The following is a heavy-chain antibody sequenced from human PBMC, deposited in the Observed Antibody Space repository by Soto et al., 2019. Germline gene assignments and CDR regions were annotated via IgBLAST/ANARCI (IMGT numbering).Heavy chain of an antibody. Sequence: GASLRLSCGASGFTFSDDYMSWIRQAPGKGLEWVSYISSSGGTIYYADSVKGRFTISRDNAKNSLFLQMNSLRADDTAVYYCARASSPRDPWLDYWGQGTLVTVSS. CDR3: ARASSPRDPWLDY. CDR2: ISSSGGTI. V-gene: IGHV3-11*01. J-gene: IGHJ4*02. CDR1: GFTFSDDY. D-gene: IGHD5-18*01.